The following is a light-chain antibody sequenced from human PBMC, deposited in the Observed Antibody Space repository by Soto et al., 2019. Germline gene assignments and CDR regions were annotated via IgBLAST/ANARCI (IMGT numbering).Light chain of an antibody. CDR2: GAS. CDR3: QQYNNWPWT. V-gene: IGKV3-15*01. CDR1: QSISDT. J-gene: IGKJ1*01. Sequence: ESVLTQSPGTLSLSPGERATLSFRASQSISDTLAWYQQKPGQAPRLLIHGASTRATGFPARFSGSGSGTDFTLTISSLKSEDFAVYYCQQYNNWPWTVGQGTKVDSK.